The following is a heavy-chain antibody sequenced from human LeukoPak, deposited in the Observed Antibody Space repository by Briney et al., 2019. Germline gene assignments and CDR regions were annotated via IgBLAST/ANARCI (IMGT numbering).Heavy chain of an antibody. D-gene: IGHD2-2*01. Sequence: ASVKVSCKASGYTFTSYGISWVRQAPGQGLEWIGWISAYNGNTNYAQKLQGRVTMTTDTSTSTAYMELRSLRSDDTAVYYCARGRLSHCSSTSCYLGPAVWWGQGTLVTVSS. CDR3: ARGRLSHCSSTSCYLGPAVW. V-gene: IGHV1-18*01. J-gene: IGHJ4*02. CDR1: GYTFTSYG. CDR2: ISAYNGNT.